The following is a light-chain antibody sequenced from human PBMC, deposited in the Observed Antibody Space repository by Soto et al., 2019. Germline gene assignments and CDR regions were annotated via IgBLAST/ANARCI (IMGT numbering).Light chain of an antibody. J-gene: IGLJ1*01. CDR3: SSYTSSSTLDV. CDR1: SSDVGGYNY. Sequence: QSVLTQPASVSGSPGQSITISCTGTSSDVGGYNYVSWYQQHPGKAPKLMIYDVSNRPSGVSNRFSGSKSGNTASLTISGLRAEDEADYYCSSYTSSSTLDVFGTGTRSPS. CDR2: DVS. V-gene: IGLV2-14*01.